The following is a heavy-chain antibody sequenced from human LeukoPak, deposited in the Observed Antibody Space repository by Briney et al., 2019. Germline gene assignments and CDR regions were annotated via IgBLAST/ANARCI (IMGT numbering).Heavy chain of an antibody. CDR1: GGSISSYY. CDR3: ARDLLPKLLRAGEVAFDI. CDR2: IYTSGST. D-gene: IGHD3-22*01. V-gene: IGHV4-4*07. Sequence: SETLSLTCTVSGGSISSYYWSWIRQPAGKGLEWIGRIYTSGSTNYNPSLKSRVTMSVDTSKNQFSLKLSSVTAADTAVYYCARDLLPKLLRAGEVAFDIWGQGTMVTVSS. J-gene: IGHJ3*02.